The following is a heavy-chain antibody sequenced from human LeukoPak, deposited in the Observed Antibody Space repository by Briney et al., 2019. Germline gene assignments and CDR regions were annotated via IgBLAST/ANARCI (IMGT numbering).Heavy chain of an antibody. V-gene: IGHV1-2*04. D-gene: IGHD3-22*01. Sequence: ASVKVSCKASGYTFTGYYMHWVRQAPGQGLEWMGWINPNSGGTNYAQKFQGWVTMTRDTSISTAYMELSRLRSDDTAVYYCARGAIYYYDSSGPSDYWGQGTLVTVSS. CDR3: ARGAIYYYDSSGPSDY. CDR2: INPNSGGT. CDR1: GYTFTGYY. J-gene: IGHJ4*02.